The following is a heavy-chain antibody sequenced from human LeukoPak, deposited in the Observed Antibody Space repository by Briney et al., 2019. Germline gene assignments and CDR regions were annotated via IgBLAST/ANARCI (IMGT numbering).Heavy chain of an antibody. CDR3: ARVGSYGNFDY. CDR1: GFTFNTYN. V-gene: IGHV3-21*01. Sequence: PGGSLRLSCAASGFTFNTYNMNWVRQAPGKGLEWVSSISSSSSYIYYADSVKGRFTISRDNAKNSLYLQMNSLRAEDTAVYYCARVGSYGNFDYWGQGTLVTVSS. CDR2: ISSSSSYI. D-gene: IGHD5-18*01. J-gene: IGHJ4*02.